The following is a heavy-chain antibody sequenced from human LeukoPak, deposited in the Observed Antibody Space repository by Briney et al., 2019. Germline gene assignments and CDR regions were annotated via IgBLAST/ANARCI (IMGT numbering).Heavy chain of an antibody. CDR1: GFTFSSYS. V-gene: IGHV3-21*01. CDR2: ISSSSSYK. Sequence: PGGSLRLSCAASGFTFSSYSMNWVRQAPGKGLEWVSSISSSSSYKYYADSVKGRFTISRDNAKDSLYLQMNSLRAEDTAVYYCARDIGGSYTAIDYWGQGTLVTVSS. CDR3: ARDIGGSYTAIDY. J-gene: IGHJ4*02. D-gene: IGHD1-26*01.